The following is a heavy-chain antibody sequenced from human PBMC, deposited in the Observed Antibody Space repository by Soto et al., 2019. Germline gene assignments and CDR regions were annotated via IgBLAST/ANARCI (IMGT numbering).Heavy chain of an antibody. Sequence: PGGSLRLSCAASGFTFSSYAMSWVRQAPGKGLEWVSAISGSGGSTYYADSVKGRFTISRDNSKNTLYLQMNSLRAEDTAVYYCAKDATPQRAYCGGDCYSDFDYWGQGTLVTVSS. J-gene: IGHJ4*02. CDR1: GFTFSSYA. CDR3: AKDATPQRAYCGGDCYSDFDY. D-gene: IGHD2-21*02. V-gene: IGHV3-23*01. CDR2: ISGSGGST.